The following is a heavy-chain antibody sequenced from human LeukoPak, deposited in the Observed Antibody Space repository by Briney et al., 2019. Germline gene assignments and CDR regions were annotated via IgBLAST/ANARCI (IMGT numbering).Heavy chain of an antibody. CDR3: ARRAREFGWVFDY. D-gene: IGHD3-10*01. CDR2: IYYSGST. V-gene: IGHV4-39*01. Sequence: SETLSLTCTVSGGSISSSNYYWGWIRQPPGKGLEWIGCIYYSGSTYYNPSLKSRVTISVDTSKNQFSLNLSSVTAADAAVYYCARRAREFGWVFDYWGQGTLVTVSS. CDR1: GGSISSSNYY. J-gene: IGHJ4*02.